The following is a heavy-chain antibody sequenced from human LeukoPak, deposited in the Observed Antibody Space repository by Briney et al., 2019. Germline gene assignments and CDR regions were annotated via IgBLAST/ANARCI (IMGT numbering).Heavy chain of an antibody. CDR3: ARDGYVSGSHDY. CDR1: GFAFSSYW. V-gene: IGHV3-7*04. D-gene: IGHD3-10*01. J-gene: IGHJ4*02. Sequence: GGSLRLSCAASGFAFSSYWMTWVRQGPGKGLEWVANINLDGSEKYYRDSVKGRFTISRDNAKNSLYLQMKSLRAEDTAVYHCARDGYVSGSHDYWGQGTLVTVSS. CDR2: INLDGSEK.